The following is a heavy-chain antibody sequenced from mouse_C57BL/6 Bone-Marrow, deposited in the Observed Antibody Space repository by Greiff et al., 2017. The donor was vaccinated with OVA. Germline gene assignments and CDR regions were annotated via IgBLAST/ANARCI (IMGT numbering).Heavy chain of an antibody. D-gene: IGHD2-3*01. CDR1: GYTFTSYG. CDR3: ASGDGYYFDY. CDR2: IYPRSGNT. Sequence: QVQLQQSGAELARPGASVKLSCKASGYTFTSYGISWVKQRPGQGLEWIGEIYPRSGNTYYNEKFKGKATLTADKSSSTAYMELRSLTSEDSAVDFCASGDGYYFDYWGQGTTLTVSS. J-gene: IGHJ2*01. V-gene: IGHV1-81*01.